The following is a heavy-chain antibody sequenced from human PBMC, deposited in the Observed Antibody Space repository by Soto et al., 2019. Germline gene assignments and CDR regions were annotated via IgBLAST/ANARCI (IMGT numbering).Heavy chain of an antibody. CDR1: GGTFSSYA. CDR3: ARDVEGSGWDALDY. D-gene: IGHD6-19*01. CDR2: IIPIFGTA. J-gene: IGHJ4*02. Sequence: QVQLVQSGAEVKKPGHSLKFSCKASGGTFSSYAISWVRQAPGQGLEWMGGIIPIFGTANYAQKFQGRVTITADESTSTAYMELSSLRSEDTAVYYCARDVEGSGWDALDYWGQGTLVTVSS. V-gene: IGHV1-69*01.